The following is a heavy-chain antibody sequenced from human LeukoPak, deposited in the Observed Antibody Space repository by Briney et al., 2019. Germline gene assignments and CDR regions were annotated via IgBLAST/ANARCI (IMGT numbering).Heavy chain of an antibody. CDR1: GYSISSGYY. CDR2: IYHSGST. CDR3: ARDPSTKGYFDY. J-gene: IGHJ4*02. V-gene: IGHV4-38-2*02. Sequence: SETLSLTCAVSGYSISSGYYWGWIRQPPGKGLEWIGSIYHSGSTYYNPSLKSRVTISVGTSKNQFSLKLSSVTAADTAVYYCARDPSTKGYFDYWGQGTLVTVSS.